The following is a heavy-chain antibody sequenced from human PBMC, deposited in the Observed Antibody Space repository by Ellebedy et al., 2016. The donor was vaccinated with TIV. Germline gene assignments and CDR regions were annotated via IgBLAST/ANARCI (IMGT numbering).Heavy chain of an antibody. CDR3: AHGGSYHQGTYYYGMDV. CDR2: IYYSGST. CDR1: GGSISSYY. V-gene: IGHV4-59*01. D-gene: IGHD1-26*01. Sequence: MPSETLSLTCTVSGGSISSYYWSWIRQPPGKGLEWIGYIYYSGSTNYNPSLKSRVTISVDTSKNQFSLKLSSVTAADTAVYYCAHGGSYHQGTYYYGMDVWGQGTTVTVSS. J-gene: IGHJ6*02.